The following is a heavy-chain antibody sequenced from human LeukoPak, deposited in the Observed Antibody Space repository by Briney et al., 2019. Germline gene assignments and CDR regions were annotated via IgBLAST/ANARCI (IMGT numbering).Heavy chain of an antibody. Sequence: GGSLRLSCAASGFTFSSYAMSWVRQAPGKGLEWVSAISGSGGSTYYADSVKGRFTISRDNPKNTLYLQMNSLRAEDTAVYYCAKEAPSFWSGYGRYYYYGMDVWGQGTTVTVSS. CDR1: GFTFSSYA. CDR2: ISGSGGST. CDR3: AKEAPSFWSGYGRYYYYGMDV. J-gene: IGHJ6*02. V-gene: IGHV3-23*01. D-gene: IGHD3-3*01.